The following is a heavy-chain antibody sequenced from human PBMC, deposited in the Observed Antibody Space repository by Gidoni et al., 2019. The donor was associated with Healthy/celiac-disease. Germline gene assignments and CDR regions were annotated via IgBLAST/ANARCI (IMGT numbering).Heavy chain of an antibody. CDR1: GFTFSSYS. CDR3: ARDGEMATFDY. J-gene: IGHJ4*02. Sequence: EVQLVESGGGLVQPGGSLILSCAASGFTFSSYSMNWVRQAPGKGLEWVSYICSSSSTIYYADSVKGRFTISRDNAKNSLYLQINSLRDEDTAVYYCARDGEMATFDYWGQGTLVTVSS. CDR2: ICSSSSTI. V-gene: IGHV3-48*02. D-gene: IGHD5-12*01.